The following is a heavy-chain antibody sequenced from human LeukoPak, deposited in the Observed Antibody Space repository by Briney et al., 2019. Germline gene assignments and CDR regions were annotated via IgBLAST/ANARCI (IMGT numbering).Heavy chain of an antibody. CDR1: GYTFTSYG. V-gene: IGHV1-69*13. CDR2: IIPIFGTA. J-gene: IGHJ4*02. D-gene: IGHD6-13*01. CDR3: ARDFSSWFPLDY. Sequence: SVKVSCKASGYTFTSYGISWVRQAPGQGLEWMGGIIPIFGTANYAQKFQGRVTITADESTSTAYMELSSLRSEDTAVYYCARDFSSWFPLDYWGQGTLVTVSS.